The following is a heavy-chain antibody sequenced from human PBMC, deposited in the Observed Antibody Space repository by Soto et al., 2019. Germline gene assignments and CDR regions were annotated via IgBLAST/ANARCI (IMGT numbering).Heavy chain of an antibody. CDR2: IIPILGIA. D-gene: IGHD2-2*01. CDR3: AHGEDCSSTSCYGWFDP. Sequence: ASVKVSCKASGYTFTSYAMHWVRQAPGQGLEWMGGIIPILGIANYAQKFQGRVTITADKSTSTAYMELSSLRSEDTAVYYCAHGEDCSSTSCYGWFDPWGQGTLVTVSS. J-gene: IGHJ5*02. V-gene: IGHV1-69*10. CDR1: GYTFTSYA.